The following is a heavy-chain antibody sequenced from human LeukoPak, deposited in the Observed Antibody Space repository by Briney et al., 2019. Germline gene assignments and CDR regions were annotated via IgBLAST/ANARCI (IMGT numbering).Heavy chain of an antibody. J-gene: IGHJ4*02. V-gene: IGHV3-9*03. CDR2: ISRNSSSI. D-gene: IGHD2-15*01. CDR1: GFTFDGYA. Sequence: GGSLRLSCAASGFTFDGYAMHWVRQGPGKGLEWVSGISRNSSSIDYVDSVRGRFTISRDNAKKSLYLQMNRLRPEDMALYYCVKDVSLGFCSGGSCSADFVSWGQGTLVTVSS. CDR3: VKDVSLGFCSGGSCSADFVS.